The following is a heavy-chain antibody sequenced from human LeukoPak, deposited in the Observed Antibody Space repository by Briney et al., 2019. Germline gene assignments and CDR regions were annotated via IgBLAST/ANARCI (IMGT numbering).Heavy chain of an antibody. CDR3: VRVKEDYYDSSGYLATFDY. J-gene: IGHJ4*02. CDR1: GFSVSGNY. Sequence: GGSLRLSCAASGFSVSGNYMNWVRQAPGKGLEWVSVIYTGGSTYYADSVKGRFTISRDNSKNTLYLQMNSLRAEDTAVYYCVRVKEDYYDSSGYLATFDYWGQGTLVTVSS. CDR2: IYTGGST. D-gene: IGHD3-22*01. V-gene: IGHV3-66*01.